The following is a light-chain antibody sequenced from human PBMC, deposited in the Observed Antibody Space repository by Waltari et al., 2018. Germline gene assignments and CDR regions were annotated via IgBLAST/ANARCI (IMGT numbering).Light chain of an antibody. J-gene: IGKJ1*01. CDR1: QSLVHSDGNTS. CDR3: MQGTHWPRT. Sequence: DVVLPQSPPSLPVTLGQPASISCWSSQSLVHSDGNTSVNWFQQRPGQSTRRLIYQVSIRDSGVSDRFSGSGSGTDFTLKISRVEAEYVGVYYCMQGTHWPRTFGQGTKVEIK. CDR2: QVS. V-gene: IGKV2-30*02.